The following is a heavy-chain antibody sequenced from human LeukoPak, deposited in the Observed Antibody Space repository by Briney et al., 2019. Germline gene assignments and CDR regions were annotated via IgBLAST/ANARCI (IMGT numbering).Heavy chain of an antibody. J-gene: IGHJ4*02. CDR2: ISYSGST. CDR3: ARDRGVTRLGS. V-gene: IGHV4-30-4*01. CDR1: VDSLCSSDYY. D-gene: IGHD2-21*02. Sequence: SQTLSLTCTVSVDSLCSSDYYGSSIRQPPGKGLEWIGYISYSGSTYYNPSLKSRVTISVDTSKNQFSLKLSSVTAADTAVYYCARDRGVTRLGSWGQGTLVTVSS.